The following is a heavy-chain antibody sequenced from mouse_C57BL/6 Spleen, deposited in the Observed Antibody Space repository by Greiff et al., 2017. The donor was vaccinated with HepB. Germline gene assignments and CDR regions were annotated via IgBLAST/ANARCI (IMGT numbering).Heavy chain of an antibody. CDR2: IDPSDSYT. Sequence: QVQLQQPGAELVMPGASVKLSCKASGYTFTSYWMHWVKQRPGQGLEWIGEIDPSDSYTNYNQKFKGKSTLTVDKSSSTAYMQLSSLTSEDSAVYYCARTGQLRPYFDYWGQGTTLTVSS. CDR1: GYTFTSYW. J-gene: IGHJ2*01. D-gene: IGHD3-2*02. V-gene: IGHV1-69*01. CDR3: ARTGQLRPYFDY.